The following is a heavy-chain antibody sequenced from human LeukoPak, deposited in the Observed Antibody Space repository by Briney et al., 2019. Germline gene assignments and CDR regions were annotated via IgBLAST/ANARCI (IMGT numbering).Heavy chain of an antibody. V-gene: IGHV3-30*19. D-gene: IGHD5-12*01. J-gene: IGHJ3*02. CDR2: ISYDGSNK. Sequence: GGSLRLSCETSIFVFSEYYMHWVRQAPGKGLEWVAVISYDGSNKYYADSVKGRFTISRDNSKNTLYLQMNSLRAEDTAVYYCASGYSGYHAFDIWGQGTMVTVSS. CDR3: ASGYSGYHAFDI. CDR1: IFVFSEYY.